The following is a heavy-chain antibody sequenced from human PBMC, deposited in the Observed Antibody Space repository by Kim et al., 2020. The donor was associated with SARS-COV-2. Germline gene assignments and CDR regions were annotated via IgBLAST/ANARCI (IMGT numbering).Heavy chain of an antibody. J-gene: IGHJ4*02. CDR3: ARSRRSGGINYFDY. Sequence: SETLSLTCTVSGGSVSSDSYYWSWIRQPPGKGLEWIGYIYYSGSTNYNPSLKSRVTISIDTSKNQFSLKLSSVTAAGTAVYYCARSRRSGGINYFDYWGQGTLVTVSS. CDR2: IYYSGST. V-gene: IGHV4-61*01. CDR1: GGSVSSDSYY. D-gene: IGHD1-26*01.